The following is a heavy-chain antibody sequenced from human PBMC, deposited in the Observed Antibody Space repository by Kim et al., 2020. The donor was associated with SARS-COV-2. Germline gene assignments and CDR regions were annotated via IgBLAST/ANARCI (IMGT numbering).Heavy chain of an antibody. CDR1: GFTFGDYA. D-gene: IGHD3-22*01. V-gene: IGHV3-9*01. Sequence: GGSLRLSCAASGFTFGDYAMHWVRQAPGKGLEWVSGISWNSGSIGYADSVKGRFTISRDNAKNSLYLQMNSLRAEDTALYYCAKDIGPYYYDSSGNRIRGAFDIWGQGTMVTVSS. CDR2: ISWNSGSI. CDR3: AKDIGPYYYDSSGNRIRGAFDI. J-gene: IGHJ3*02.